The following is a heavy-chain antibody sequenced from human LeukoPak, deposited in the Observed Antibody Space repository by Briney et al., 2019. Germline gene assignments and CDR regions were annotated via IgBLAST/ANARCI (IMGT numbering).Heavy chain of an antibody. CDR2: NSGSGGST. Sequence: GGSLRLPCAASGFTFSSYAMSWVRQAPGKGLEWVSANSGSGGSTYYADSVKGRFTISRDNSKNTLYLQMNSLRAEDTAVYYCARLGMGSSGWPIYFDYWGQGTLVTVSS. V-gene: IGHV3-23*01. J-gene: IGHJ4*02. CDR3: ARLGMGSSGWPIYFDY. CDR1: GFTFSSYA. D-gene: IGHD6-19*01.